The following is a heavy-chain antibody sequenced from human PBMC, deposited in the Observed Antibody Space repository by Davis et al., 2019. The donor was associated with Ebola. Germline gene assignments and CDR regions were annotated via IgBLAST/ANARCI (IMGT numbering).Heavy chain of an antibody. Sequence: GESLKISCAASGFTFSSYSMNWVRQAPGKGLEWVSSISSSSSYIYYADSVKGRFTISRDNAKNSLYLQMNSLRAEDTAVYYCARDRWGITMIVVDHAFDIWGQGTMVTVSS. CDR1: GFTFSSYS. CDR3: ARDRWGITMIVVDHAFDI. D-gene: IGHD3-22*01. V-gene: IGHV3-21*01. CDR2: ISSSSSYI. J-gene: IGHJ3*02.